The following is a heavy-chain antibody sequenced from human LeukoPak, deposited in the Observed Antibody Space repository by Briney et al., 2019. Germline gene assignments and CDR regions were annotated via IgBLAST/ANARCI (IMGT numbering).Heavy chain of an antibody. CDR3: ARAPDSSLRNNPLVIETVYYFDY. D-gene: IGHD6-13*01. V-gene: IGHV3-21*01. J-gene: IGHJ4*02. CDR2: ISSSSIFI. Sequence: GGALRVSCAAPVYTFSSHSMNSVCQGPGRGLGWVSYISSSSIFIYYAESVKGRFTISTDTAKNSQYIQMNTLRDADTPAYNFARAPDSSLRNNPLVIETVYYFDYCGQGTLVTASA. CDR1: VYTFSSHS.